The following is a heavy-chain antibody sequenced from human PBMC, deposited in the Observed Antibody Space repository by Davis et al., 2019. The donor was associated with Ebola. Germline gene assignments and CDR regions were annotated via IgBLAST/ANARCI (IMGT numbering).Heavy chain of an antibody. CDR1: GGSISSYY. V-gene: IGHV4-59*04. D-gene: IGHD3-22*01. CDR3: ARLGNYYDSSGYPN. CDR2: IYYSGST. J-gene: IGHJ4*02. Sequence: SETLSLTCTVSGGSISSYYWSWIRQPPGKGLEWIGYIYYSGSTYYNPSLKSRVTISVDTSKNQFSLKLSSVTAADTAVYYCARLGNYYDSSGYPNWGQGTLVTVSS.